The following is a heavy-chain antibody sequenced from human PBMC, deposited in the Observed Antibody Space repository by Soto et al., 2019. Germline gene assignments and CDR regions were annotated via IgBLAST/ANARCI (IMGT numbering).Heavy chain of an antibody. CDR3: AKDESYNWKFYYYMDV. D-gene: IGHD1-20*01. V-gene: IGHV3-23*01. J-gene: IGHJ6*03. CDR2: ISGSGGST. CDR1: GFTFSSYA. Sequence: EVQLLESGGGLVQPGGSLRLSCAASGFTFSSYAMSWVRQAPGKGLEWVSAISGSGGSTYYADSVKGRFTISRDNSKNTLYLQMNSLRAEDTAVYYCAKDESYNWKFYYYMDVWGKGTTVTVSS.